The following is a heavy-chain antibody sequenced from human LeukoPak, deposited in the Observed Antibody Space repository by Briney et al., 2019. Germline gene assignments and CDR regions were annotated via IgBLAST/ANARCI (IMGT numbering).Heavy chain of an antibody. CDR1: GITFTNAW. D-gene: IGHD2-15*01. Sequence: GGSLRLSCAASGITFTNAWLTWVRQAPGKGLEWVSGITASGDSTYYADSVKGRFTMSRDNSRDTVYLQMNSLRVDDTAVYYCARRDNVVVVSASDYWGQGTLVTVSS. CDR2: ITASGDST. J-gene: IGHJ4*02. CDR3: ARRDNVVVVSASDY. V-gene: IGHV3-23*01.